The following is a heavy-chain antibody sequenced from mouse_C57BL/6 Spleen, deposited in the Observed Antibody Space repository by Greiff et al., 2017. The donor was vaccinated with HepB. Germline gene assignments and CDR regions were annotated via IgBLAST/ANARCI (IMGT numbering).Heavy chain of an antibody. CDR1: GYSFTSYY. CDR2: IYPGSGNT. D-gene: IGHD1-1*01. CDR3: ASITTVVADWYYDV. J-gene: IGHJ1*03. Sequence: QVQLQQSGPELVKPGASVKISCKASGYSFTSYYIHWVKQRPGQGLEWIGWIYPGSGNTKYNEKFKGKATLTADTSSSTAYMQLSSLTSEDSAVYYCASITTVVADWYYDVWGTGTTVTVSS. V-gene: IGHV1-66*01.